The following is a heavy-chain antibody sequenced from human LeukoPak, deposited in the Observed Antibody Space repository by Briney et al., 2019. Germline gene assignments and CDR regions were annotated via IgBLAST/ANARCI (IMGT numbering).Heavy chain of an antibody. Sequence: PGGSLRLSCAASVFTFSSNSMNWVRQAPGKGLEWVSFITGSGTIIYYADSVRVRFTISRDNAKNSVFLQMNSLRAEDTAVYYCARVGGITLALAPSPFHDYNYCYMDVWGKGTTVTVSS. CDR2: ITGSGTII. J-gene: IGHJ6*03. CDR3: ARVGGITLALAPSPFHDYNYCYMDV. D-gene: IGHD3-10*01. CDR1: VFTFSSNS. V-gene: IGHV3-48*01.